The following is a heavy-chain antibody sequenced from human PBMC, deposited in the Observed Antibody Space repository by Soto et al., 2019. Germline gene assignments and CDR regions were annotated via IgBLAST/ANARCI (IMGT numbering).Heavy chain of an antibody. J-gene: IGHJ4*02. CDR1: GGSISSGDYY. D-gene: IGHD6-13*01. Sequence: PSETLSLTCTVSGGSISSGDYYWSWIRQPPGKSLEWIGYIYYSGSTYYNPSLKSRVTISVDTSKNQFSLKLSSVTAADTAVYYCARESSSWPLQIDYWGQGTLVTVSS. V-gene: IGHV4-30-4*01. CDR2: IYYSGST. CDR3: ARESSSWPLQIDY.